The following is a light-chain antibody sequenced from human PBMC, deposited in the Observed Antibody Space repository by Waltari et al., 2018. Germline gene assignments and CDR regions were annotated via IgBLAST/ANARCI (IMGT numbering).Light chain of an antibody. V-gene: IGLV1-40*01. Sequence: QSVLTQPPSVSGAPGPRVTISCSGAGSTTGAGYDVLCHRQLPGTAPTLLIYGVNTRPPGVSDRFSGSQFDTSASLAIAGLQADDEADYYCQSYDTTLSVVFGGGTKLTVL. J-gene: IGLJ2*01. CDR1: GSTTGAGYD. CDR3: QSYDTTLSVV. CDR2: GVN.